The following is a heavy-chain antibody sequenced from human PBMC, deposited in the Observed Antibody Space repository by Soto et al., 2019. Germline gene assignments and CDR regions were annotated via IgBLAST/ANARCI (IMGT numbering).Heavy chain of an antibody. Sequence: ASVKVSCKASGYTFTSYYMHWVRQAPGQGLEWMGIINPSGGSTSYAQKFQGRVTMTRDTSTSTVYMELSSLRSEDTAVYYCARGQRDDSFYVFLFGYYRLLYYYYYGMDVWGQGTTVTVSS. J-gene: IGHJ6*02. D-gene: IGHD3-3*01. CDR3: ARGQRDDSFYVFLFGYYRLLYYYYYGMDV. CDR1: GYTFTSYY. CDR2: INPSGGST. V-gene: IGHV1-46*01.